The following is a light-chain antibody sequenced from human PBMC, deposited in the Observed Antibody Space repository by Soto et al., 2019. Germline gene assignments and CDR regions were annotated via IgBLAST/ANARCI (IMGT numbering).Light chain of an antibody. Sequence: QSVLAQPPSASGFPGQSVTISCTGTSSDVGYYDYVSWYQQHPGKAPKLVIYEVTKRPSGVPDRVSASKSGNTASLTVSGLRAEDEADYYCSSKRDSSTLFVFGTGTKVTVL. J-gene: IGLJ1*01. CDR3: SSKRDSSTLFV. V-gene: IGLV2-8*01. CDR2: EVT. CDR1: SSDVGYYDY.